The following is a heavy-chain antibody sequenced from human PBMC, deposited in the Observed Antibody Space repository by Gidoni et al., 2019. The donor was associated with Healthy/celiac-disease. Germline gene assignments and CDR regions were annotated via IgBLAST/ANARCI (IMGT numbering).Heavy chain of an antibody. J-gene: IGHJ6*02. V-gene: IGHV6-1*01. Sequence: QVQLQQSGPGLVKPSQTLSLTCAISGDSVSSNSVPWTWSRQSPSRGLEWLGRTFYRSKWYNGYAVSVKSRITINPDTSKNQFSLQLNSVTPEDTAVYDCARDRRDIVVLQDGMDVWGRGTTVTVSS. CDR1: GDSVSSNSVP. D-gene: IGHD2-15*01. CDR3: ARDRRDIVVLQDGMDV. CDR2: TFYRSKWYN.